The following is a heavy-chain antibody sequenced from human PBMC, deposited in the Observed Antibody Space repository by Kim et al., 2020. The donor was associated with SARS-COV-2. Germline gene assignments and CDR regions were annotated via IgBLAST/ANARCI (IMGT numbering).Heavy chain of an antibody. CDR2: IYYSGST. J-gene: IGHJ6*02. Sequence: SETLSLTCIVSGDSISGYYWSWIRQPPGPGLEWIGYIYYSGSTSYNPSLESRVTISLDTSTTQFSLRLTSVTAAATAVYYCARTSPSSYYYFGMDVWGQG. CDR1: GDSISGYY. V-gene: IGHV4-59*08. CDR3: ARTSPSSYYYFGMDV. D-gene: IGHD2-2*01.